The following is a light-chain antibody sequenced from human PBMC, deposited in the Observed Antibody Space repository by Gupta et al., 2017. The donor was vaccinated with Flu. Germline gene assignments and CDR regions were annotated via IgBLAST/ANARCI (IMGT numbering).Light chain of an antibody. Sequence: QSALTQPASVSGSPGQSITISCAGTRSDVGRSNSVSWFQQHPGKAPKLIIYDVTNRPSGVSSCFFGSKSGNTASLNISGIEAEDESDYFCSSYTSTNTFYVFGTGTKVTVL. V-gene: IGLV2-14*03. CDR3: SSYTSTNTFYV. CDR1: RSDVGRSNS. CDR2: DVT. J-gene: IGLJ1*01.